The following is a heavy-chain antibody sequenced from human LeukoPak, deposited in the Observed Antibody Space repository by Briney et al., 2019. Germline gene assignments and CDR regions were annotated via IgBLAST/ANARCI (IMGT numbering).Heavy chain of an antibody. CDR2: ISSDGNT. CDR1: GFTVSGNY. CDR3: ARGRGTYYFDY. D-gene: IGHD3-10*01. V-gene: IGHV3-53*01. Sequence: PGGSLRLSCAASGFTVSGNYMSWVRQAPGKGLEWVSAISSDGNTYYADSVKGRFTISRDNSKNTLYLQMNSLRAEDTAVYYCARGRGTYYFDYWGQGTLVTVSS. J-gene: IGHJ4*02.